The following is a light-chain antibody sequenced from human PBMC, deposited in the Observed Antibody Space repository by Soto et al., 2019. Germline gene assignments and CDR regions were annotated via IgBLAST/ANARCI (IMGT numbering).Light chain of an antibody. CDR3: QQYKFYSRT. V-gene: IGKV1-5*03. CDR1: QSINSW. J-gene: IGKJ1*01. CDR2: RAS. Sequence: DIQMTQSPSTLSVSVGDRVTITCRASQSINSWLAWYQQKPGKAPKLLIYRASNLESGVPSRFSGSGSGTEFALTISSLQPDDFATYYCQQYKFYSRTFGQGTKVEIK.